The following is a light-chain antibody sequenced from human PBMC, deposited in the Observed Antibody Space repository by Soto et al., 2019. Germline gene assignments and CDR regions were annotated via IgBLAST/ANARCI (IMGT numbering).Light chain of an antibody. J-gene: IGKJ2*01. CDR1: QSVSSN. Sequence: EVVMTQSPATLSVSPGERATLSCRASQSVSSNVAWYQQKPGQAPRLLIYGASSRATGIPARFSGTGFGTEFTLAISSLQSEDFGVYYCQQYKNWYTFGQGTKLEIK. V-gene: IGKV3-15*01. CDR2: GAS. CDR3: QQYKNWYT.